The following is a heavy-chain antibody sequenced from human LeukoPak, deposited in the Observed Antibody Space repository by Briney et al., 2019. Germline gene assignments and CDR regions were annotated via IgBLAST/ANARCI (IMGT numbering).Heavy chain of an antibody. CDR1: GGSISSYY. J-gene: IGHJ4*02. Sequence: PSETLSLTCTVSGGSISSYYWSWIRQPPGRGLEWIGYIYYSGSTNYNPSLKSRVTISVDTSKNQFSLKLSSVTAADTAVYYCARDRDGYNPPSYFDYWGQGTLVTVSS. CDR2: IYYSGST. CDR3: ARDRDGYNPPSYFDY. D-gene: IGHD5-24*01. V-gene: IGHV4-59*01.